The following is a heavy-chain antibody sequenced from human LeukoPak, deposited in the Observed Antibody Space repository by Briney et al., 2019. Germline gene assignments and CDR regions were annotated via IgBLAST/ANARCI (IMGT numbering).Heavy chain of an antibody. Sequence: KPSETLSLTCAVYGGSFSGYYWSWIRQPPGKGLEWIGYIYYTGSTNYNPSLKSRVTISVDTSKNQFSLKLSSVTAADTAVYYCARDRVGATPGYYYYGMDVWGQGTTVTVSS. CDR2: IYYTGST. CDR3: ARDRVGATPGYYYYGMDV. CDR1: GGSFSGYY. V-gene: IGHV4-59*01. D-gene: IGHD1-26*01. J-gene: IGHJ6*02.